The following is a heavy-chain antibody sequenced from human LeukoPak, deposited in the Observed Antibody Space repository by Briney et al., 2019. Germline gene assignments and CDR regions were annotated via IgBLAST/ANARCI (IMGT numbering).Heavy chain of an antibody. CDR2: IYYSGSP. J-gene: IGHJ5*02. CDR1: GDSISSYY. D-gene: IGHD3-16*01. CDR3: ARGVTGFDP. Sequence: SETLSLTCTVSGDSISSYYWSWIRQPPGKGLEWIGSIYYSGSPNYNPSLKSRVTISVDTSKNQFSLKLSSVTAADTAVYYCARGVTGFDPWGQGTLVTVSS. V-gene: IGHV4-59*01.